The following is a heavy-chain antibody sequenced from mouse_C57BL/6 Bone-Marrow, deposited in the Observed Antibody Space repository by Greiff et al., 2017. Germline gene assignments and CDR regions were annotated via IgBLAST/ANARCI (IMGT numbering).Heavy chain of an antibody. CDR2: SRNKANDYTT. Sequence: EVQVVESGGGLVQSGRSLRLSCATSGFTFSDFYMEWVRQAPGKGLEWIAASRNKANDYTTEYSASVKGRFIVSRDTSQSILYLQMNALRAEDTAIYYCARDHYGSSYSPFAYWGQGTLVTVSA. D-gene: IGHD1-1*01. V-gene: IGHV7-1*01. J-gene: IGHJ3*01. CDR3: ARDHYGSSYSPFAY. CDR1: GFTFSDFY.